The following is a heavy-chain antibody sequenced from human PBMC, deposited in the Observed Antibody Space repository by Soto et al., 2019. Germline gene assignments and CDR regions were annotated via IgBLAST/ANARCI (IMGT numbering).Heavy chain of an antibody. Sequence: PSETLSLTCTVSGVSITSSRYYLAWLRQPPGKGLEWIGTIYYGGSTYYNASLKSRVTISVDTSKNQFSLKLSSVTAADTAVYFCASIEPHNDFWSANYYFAYWGQGTLVTVSS. V-gene: IGHV4-39*01. CDR3: ASIEPHNDFWSANYYFAY. CDR1: GVSITSSRYY. CDR2: IYYGGST. D-gene: IGHD3-3*01. J-gene: IGHJ4*01.